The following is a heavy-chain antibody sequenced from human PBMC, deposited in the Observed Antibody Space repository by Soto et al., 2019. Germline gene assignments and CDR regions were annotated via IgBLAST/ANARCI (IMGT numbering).Heavy chain of an antibody. Sequence: SETLSLTCTVSGGSISSSSYYWGWIRQPPGKGLEWIGSIYYSGSTYYNPSLKSRVTISVDTSKNQFSLKLSSVTAADTAVYYCARQTAKLRLGELLPAQVYYYYGMDVWGQGTTVTVSS. CDR1: GGSISSSSYY. CDR3: ARQTAKLRLGELLPAQVYYYYGMDV. CDR2: IYYSGST. D-gene: IGHD3-10*01. V-gene: IGHV4-39*01. J-gene: IGHJ6*02.